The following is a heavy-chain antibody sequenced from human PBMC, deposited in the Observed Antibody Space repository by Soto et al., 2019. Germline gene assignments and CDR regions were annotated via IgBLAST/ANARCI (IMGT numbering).Heavy chain of an antibody. CDR3: GRDLTSNANCIDP. J-gene: IGHJ5*02. Sequence: SETLSLTCSVSGDYIHVGGYYWTWIRQRPGKGLEWMGYIYYTGKTYYNPSLESRLTMSVDRSKNQFSLLVTSVTASDTAVYFCGRDLTSNANCIDPWGQGTLVTVSS. CDR1: GDYIHVGGYY. V-gene: IGHV4-30-4*01. CDR2: IYYTGKT. D-gene: IGHD2-2*01.